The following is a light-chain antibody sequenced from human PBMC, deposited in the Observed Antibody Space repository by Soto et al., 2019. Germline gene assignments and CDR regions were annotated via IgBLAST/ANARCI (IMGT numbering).Light chain of an antibody. CDR2: AAS. Sequence: DIQMTQPPSSLSASVGDRVTITCRASQSISSYLNWYQQKPGKAPKLLIYAASSLQSGVPSRFSGSGSGTDFTLTISSLQPEDFATYYCQQSYSTHITFGQGTRREIK. V-gene: IGKV1-39*01. CDR3: QQSYSTHIT. J-gene: IGKJ5*01. CDR1: QSISSY.